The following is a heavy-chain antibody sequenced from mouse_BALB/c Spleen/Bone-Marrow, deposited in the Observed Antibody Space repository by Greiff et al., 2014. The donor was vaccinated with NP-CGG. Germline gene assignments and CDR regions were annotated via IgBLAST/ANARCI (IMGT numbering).Heavy chain of an antibody. CDR2: IYPHNGGN. V-gene: IGHV1S29*02. Sequence: VQLQQSGPELVKPGASVKISCRASGYTFTDYNMHWVKQSHGKSLEWIVYIYPHNGGNGYNQKFKNKATLTVDSSSSTAYMELRSLTSEDSAVYYCARSRGTTATTYYFDHWGQGTTPTVSS. CDR3: ARSRGTTATTYYFDH. J-gene: IGHJ2*01. D-gene: IGHD1-2*01. CDR1: GYTFTDYN.